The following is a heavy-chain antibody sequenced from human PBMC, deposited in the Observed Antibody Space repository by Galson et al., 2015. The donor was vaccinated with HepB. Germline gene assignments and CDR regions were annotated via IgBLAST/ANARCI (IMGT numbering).Heavy chain of an antibody. CDR3: ARQVGYYGDYSGKWYFDL. D-gene: IGHD4-17*01. Sequence: QSGAEVKKPGESLKISCKGSGSSFTSYWIGWVRQMPGKGLEWMGIIYPGDSDTRYSPSFQGQVTISADKSISTAYLQWSSLKASDTAMYYCARQVGYYGDYSGKWYFDLWGRGTLVTVSS. V-gene: IGHV5-51*01. J-gene: IGHJ2*01. CDR1: GSSFTSYW. CDR2: IYPGDSDT.